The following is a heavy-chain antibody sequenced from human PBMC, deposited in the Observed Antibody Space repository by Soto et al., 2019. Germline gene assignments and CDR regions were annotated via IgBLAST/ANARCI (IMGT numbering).Heavy chain of an antibody. CDR3: ARGGLEQQLVYYYYYYYMDV. CDR2: IYYSGST. V-gene: IGHV4-59*01. Sequence: SETLSLTCTVSGGSISSYYWSWIRQPPGKGLEWIGYIYYSGSTNYNPSLKSRVTISVDTSKNQFSLKLSSVTAADTAVYYCARGGLEQQLVYYYYYYYMDVWGKGTTVTVSS. J-gene: IGHJ6*03. D-gene: IGHD6-13*01. CDR1: GGSISSYY.